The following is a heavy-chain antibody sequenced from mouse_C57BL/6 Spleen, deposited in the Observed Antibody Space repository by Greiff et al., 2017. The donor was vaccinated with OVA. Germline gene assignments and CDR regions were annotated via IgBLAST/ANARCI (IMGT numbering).Heavy chain of an antibody. CDR2: IDPSDSYT. CDR1: GYTFTSYW. J-gene: IGHJ4*01. D-gene: IGHD2-5*01. V-gene: IGHV1-69*01. Sequence: VQLQQPGAELVMPGASVKLSCKASGYTFTSYWMPWVKQRPGQGLEWIGEIDPSDSYTNYNQKFKGKSTLTVDKSSSTAYMQLSSLTSEDSAVYYRARSSNYVDYAMDYWGQGTSVTVSS. CDR3: ARSSNYVDYAMDY.